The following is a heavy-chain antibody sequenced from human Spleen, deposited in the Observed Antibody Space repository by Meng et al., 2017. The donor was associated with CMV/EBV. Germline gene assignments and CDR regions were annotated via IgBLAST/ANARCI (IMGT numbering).Heavy chain of an antibody. D-gene: IGHD2-15*01. V-gene: IGHV1-69*12. Sequence: QVRLGQCGAGVKKPGSSVKVSFKASGGTFSSYAISWVRQAPGQGLEWMGGIIPIFGTANYAQKFQGRVTITADESTSTAYMELSSLRSEDTAVYYCARGGISRGWFDPWGQGTLVTGSS. CDR1: GGTFSSYA. J-gene: IGHJ5*02. CDR2: IIPIFGTA. CDR3: ARGGISRGWFDP.